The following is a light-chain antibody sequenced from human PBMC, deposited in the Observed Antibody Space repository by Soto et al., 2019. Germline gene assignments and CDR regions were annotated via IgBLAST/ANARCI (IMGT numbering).Light chain of an antibody. CDR1: QGISSY. V-gene: IGKV1-9*01. CDR2: VAS. Sequence: DIQLTQSPSFLSASVGDRVTITCRASQGISSYLAWYQQKPGKAPKLLIYVASTLHSGVPSRFSGSGSGTEFTLTISXLXXXXXXXXYCQQFNSYPLTFGQGTRLEIK. J-gene: IGKJ5*01. CDR3: QQFNSYPLT.